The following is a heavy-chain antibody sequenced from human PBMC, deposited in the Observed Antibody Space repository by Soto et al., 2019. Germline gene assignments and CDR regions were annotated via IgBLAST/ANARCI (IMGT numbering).Heavy chain of an antibody. CDR3: ARGGDFGVVLYGMDV. V-gene: IGHV4-30-2*01. D-gene: IGHD3-3*01. CDR2: IYHSGST. CDR1: GGSISSGGYS. J-gene: IGHJ6*02. Sequence: SETLSLTCAVSGGSISSGGYSWSWIRQPPGKGLEWIGYIYHSGSTYYNPSLKSRVTISVDRSKNQFSLKLSSVTAADTAVYYCARGGDFGVVLYGMDVWGQGTTVTVSS.